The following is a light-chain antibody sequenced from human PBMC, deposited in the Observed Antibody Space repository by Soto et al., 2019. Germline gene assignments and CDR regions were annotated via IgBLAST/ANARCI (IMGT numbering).Light chain of an antibody. CDR3: QQYGSSSWT. J-gene: IGKJ1*01. CDR2: GAS. CDR1: QSVSSTY. V-gene: IGKV3-20*01. Sequence: IVLTQSPGTLSLSPGERATLSCRASQSVSSTYLAWYQQKPGQAPRLLIYGASSRATGTPDRFSGSGSGTDFTLTISRLEPEDFAVYYCQQYGSSSWTFGQGTKVDIK.